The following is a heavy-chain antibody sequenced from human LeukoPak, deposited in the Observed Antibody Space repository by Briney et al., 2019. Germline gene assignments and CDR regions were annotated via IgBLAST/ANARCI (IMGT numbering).Heavy chain of an antibody. Sequence: GGSLRLSCAASGFTFSSYSMNWVRQAPGKGLEWVSYISSSSSTIYYADSVKGRFTISRDNSKNTLYLQMTSLGVEDTALYYCARDVPFDYWGQGTLVTVSS. D-gene: IGHD3-10*02. CDR1: GFTFSSYS. J-gene: IGHJ4*02. V-gene: IGHV3-48*01. CDR3: ARDVPFDY. CDR2: ISSSSSTI.